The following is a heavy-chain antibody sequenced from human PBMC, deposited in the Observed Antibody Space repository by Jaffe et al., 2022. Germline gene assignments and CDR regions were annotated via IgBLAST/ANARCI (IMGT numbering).Heavy chain of an antibody. V-gene: IGHV4-59*01. CDR2: IPYSGTT. CDR3: ARPLGGTNDAFDI. D-gene: IGHD6-19*01. J-gene: IGHJ3*02. CDR1: GGSISTYS. Sequence: QVQLQESGPGLVKPSETLSLTCTVSGGSISTYSWTWIRQPPGKGLEWIGYIPYSGTTNYNPSLTSRVTISVEKSKNQFSLELTSVTAADTAVYYCARPLGGTNDAFDIWGQGTMVTVSS.